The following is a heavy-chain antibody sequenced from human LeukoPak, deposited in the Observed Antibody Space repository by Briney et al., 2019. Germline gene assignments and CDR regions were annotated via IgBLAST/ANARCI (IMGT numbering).Heavy chain of an antibody. CDR3: ARHPPYGYFSGGDWFDP. CDR2: IYYSGST. Sequence: PSETLSLTCTVSGGSISSSSYYWGWIRQPPGKGLEWIGSIYYSGSTYYNPSLKSRVTISVDTSKNQFSLKLSSVTAADTAVYHCARHPPYGYFSGGDWFDPWGQGTLVTVSS. V-gene: IGHV4-39*01. J-gene: IGHJ5*02. D-gene: IGHD5-18*01. CDR1: GGSISSSSYY.